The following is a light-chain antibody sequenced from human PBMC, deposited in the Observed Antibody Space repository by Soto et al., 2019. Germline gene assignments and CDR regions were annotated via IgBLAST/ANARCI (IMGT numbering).Light chain of an antibody. J-gene: IGKJ4*01. CDR2: GAS. CDR1: QSVSVN. Sequence: VKQPPATLSVSPRERVTLSCTASQSVSVNLAWYQPKPGQAPRLLIHGASTRATDIPARFSGSGSGTEFTLTITSLQSEDFAVYYCQQYHNWPPGLTFGGGTKVDI. CDR3: QQYHNWPPGLT. V-gene: IGKV3-15*01.